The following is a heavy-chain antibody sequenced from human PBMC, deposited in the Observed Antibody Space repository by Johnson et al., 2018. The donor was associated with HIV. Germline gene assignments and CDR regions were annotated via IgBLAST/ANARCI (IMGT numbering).Heavy chain of an antibody. D-gene: IGHD5-24*01. J-gene: IGHJ3*02. V-gene: IGHV3-11*01. CDR2: ISSSGSTI. Sequence: QMLLVESGGGLVKPGGSLRLSCAASGFTFSDYYMSWIRQAPGKGLEWFSYISSSGSTIYYADSVKGRFTISRDNAKNSLYLQMNSLRAEDTAVYYCAKDQGIEMAGDDGFDIWGQGTMVTVSS. CDR1: GFTFSDYY. CDR3: AKDQGIEMAGDDGFDI.